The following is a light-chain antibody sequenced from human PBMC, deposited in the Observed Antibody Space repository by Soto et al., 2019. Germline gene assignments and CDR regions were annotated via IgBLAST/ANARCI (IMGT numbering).Light chain of an antibody. V-gene: IGLV2-14*01. Sequence: QSALTQPTSVSGSPGQSITISCSGTSSDVGDYDYVSWYQQHPGKAPKLMIYEVSNRPSGVSHRFSGSKSGNTASLTISGLQVEDEADYYCSSYTSISPWVFGGGTKLTVL. CDR3: SSYTSISPWV. J-gene: IGLJ3*02. CDR1: SSDVGDYDY. CDR2: EVS.